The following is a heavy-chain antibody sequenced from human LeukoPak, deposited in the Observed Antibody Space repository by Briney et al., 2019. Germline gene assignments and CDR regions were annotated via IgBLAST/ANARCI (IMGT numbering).Heavy chain of an antibody. V-gene: IGHV3-48*03. CDR3: ARESGFRGDAFDI. Sequence: GGSLRLSCAASGFTFSSYEMNWVRQAPGKGLDWVSYISSSGSTIYYADSVKGRFIISRDNAKNSLYLQMNSLRAEDTAVYYCARESGFRGDAFDIWGLGTMVSVSS. D-gene: IGHD3-10*01. CDR2: ISSSGSTI. CDR1: GFTFSSYE. J-gene: IGHJ3*02.